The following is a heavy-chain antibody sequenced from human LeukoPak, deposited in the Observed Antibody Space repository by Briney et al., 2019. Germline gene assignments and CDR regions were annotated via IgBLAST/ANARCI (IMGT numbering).Heavy chain of an antibody. D-gene: IGHD2-2*01. CDR2: ISSSSSTI. CDR1: GFTFSSYS. Sequence: GGSLRLSCAASGFTFSSYSMNWARQAPGKGLEGVSYISSSSSTIYYADSVKGRFTISRDNAENSLYLQMNSLRDEDTAVYYCARDQPADTYYYYYGMDVWGQGTTVTVSS. J-gene: IGHJ6*02. V-gene: IGHV3-48*02. CDR3: ARDQPADTYYYYYGMDV.